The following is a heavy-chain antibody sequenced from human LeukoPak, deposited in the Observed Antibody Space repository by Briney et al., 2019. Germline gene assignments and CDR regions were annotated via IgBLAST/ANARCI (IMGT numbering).Heavy chain of an antibody. J-gene: IGHJ4*02. D-gene: IGHD5-12*01. CDR3: VEGLGGSSDY. CDR1: GFTFSTSW. V-gene: IGHV3-74*01. Sequence: PGGSLRLSCATSGFTFSTSWMHWVRPAPGKGLVWVSRINPDGSIINYADSVEGRFTISRDNAKNTVHLQMNSLRVEDTAVYFCVEGLGGSSDYWGQGTLVTVSS. CDR2: INPDGSII.